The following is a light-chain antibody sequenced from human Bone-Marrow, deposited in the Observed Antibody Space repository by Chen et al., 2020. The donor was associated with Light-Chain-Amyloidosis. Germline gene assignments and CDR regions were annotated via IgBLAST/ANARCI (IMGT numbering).Light chain of an antibody. CDR2: DVS. Sequence: QSALTQPASVSGSPGQSITISCTGTSGDVGAYNYVSWYQQHPGNAPKLLIYDVSNRPSGVPNRFSGSKSGDTASLTISGLQAEDEADYYCNSYTTSDTYVFGTGTEVTVL. V-gene: IGLV2-14*03. CDR3: NSYTTSDTYV. CDR1: SGDVGAYNY. J-gene: IGLJ1*01.